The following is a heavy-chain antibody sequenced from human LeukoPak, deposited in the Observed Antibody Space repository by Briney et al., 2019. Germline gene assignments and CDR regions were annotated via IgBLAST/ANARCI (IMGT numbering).Heavy chain of an antibody. V-gene: IGHV1-18*01. CDR3: ARDHNYYYGSSGVFDP. Sequence: GASAKVSCKASGYTFTSYGISWVRQAPGQGLEWMGWISAYNGNTNYAQKLQGRVTMTTDTSTSTAYMELRSLRSDDTAVYYCARDHNYYYGSSGVFDPWGQGTLVTVSS. CDR2: ISAYNGNT. CDR1: GYTFTSYG. J-gene: IGHJ5*02. D-gene: IGHD3-22*01.